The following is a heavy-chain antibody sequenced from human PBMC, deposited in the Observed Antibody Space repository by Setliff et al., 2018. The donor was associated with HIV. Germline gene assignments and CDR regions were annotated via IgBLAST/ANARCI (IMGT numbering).Heavy chain of an antibody. CDR1: GFTFSSYW. J-gene: IGHJ5*02. CDR3: AKEGGAPAYYSFWSGYYNDPKWFDP. Sequence: PGGSLRLSCAASGFTFSSYWMHWVRQAPGKGLVWVSRINSDGSSTSYADSVKGRFTISRDNAKNTLFLQMNSLRAEDTAVYYCAKEGGAPAYYSFWSGYYNDPKWFDPWGQGTLVTVSS. D-gene: IGHD3-3*01. V-gene: IGHV3-74*01. CDR2: INSDGSST.